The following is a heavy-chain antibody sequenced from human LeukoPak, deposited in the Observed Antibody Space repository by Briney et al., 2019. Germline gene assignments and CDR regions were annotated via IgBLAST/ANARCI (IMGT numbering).Heavy chain of an antibody. CDR1: GFTFSSYW. CDR2: IKQDGSEK. Sequence: GGSRRLSCAASGFTFSSYWMSWVRQAPGKGLEWVANIKQDGSEKYYMDSVKGRFTISRDNAKNSLYLQMNSLRAEDTAVYYCAREATYYDFWSGRKFEEYYFDYWGQGTLVTVSS. V-gene: IGHV3-7*01. J-gene: IGHJ4*02. D-gene: IGHD3-3*01. CDR3: AREATYYDFWSGRKFEEYYFDY.